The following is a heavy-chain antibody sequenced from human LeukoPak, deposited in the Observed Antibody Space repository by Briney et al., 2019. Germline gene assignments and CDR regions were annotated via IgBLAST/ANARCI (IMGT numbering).Heavy chain of an antibody. V-gene: IGHV3-53*01. CDR2: FYSGGST. Sequence: GGSLRLSCAASGFTVSTNYMSWNRQAPGKGLEWVSVFYSGGSTYYADSVKGRFTISRDNSKNMLYLHMSRVRAEDTAVYYCARANGIGAAFQHWGQGTLVTVSS. CDR3: ARANGIGAAFQH. CDR1: GFTVSTNY. D-gene: IGHD2-8*01. J-gene: IGHJ1*01.